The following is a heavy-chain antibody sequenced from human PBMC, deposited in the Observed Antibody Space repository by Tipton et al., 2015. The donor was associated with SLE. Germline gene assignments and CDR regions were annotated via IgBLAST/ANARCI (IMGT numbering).Heavy chain of an antibody. CDR1: GGSFSGYY. V-gene: IGHV4-34*01. D-gene: IGHD6-25*01. Sequence: LRLSCAVYGGSFSGYYWSWIRQPPEKGLVWIGEISHSGSTNYNPSLKSRVTISVDSSKNQFSLKLSSVTAADTAVYYCVRDGSDWGQGTLVTVSS. J-gene: IGHJ4*02. CDR3: VRDGSD. CDR2: ISHSGST.